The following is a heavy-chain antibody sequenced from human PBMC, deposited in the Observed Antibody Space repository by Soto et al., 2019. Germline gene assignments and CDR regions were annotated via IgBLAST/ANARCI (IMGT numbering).Heavy chain of an antibody. CDR2: INHSGST. CDR1: GGSFSGYD. CDR3: ARWVGGGSGIYYYYMDV. D-gene: IGHD2-15*01. Sequence: QVHLQQWGAGLLKPSETLSLNCAVYGGSFSGYDWSWIRQPPGKGLEWIGEINHSGSTNYNPSLKGRVTISVDPFKNECSLKLSAATAAYTAVYDCARWVGGGSGIYYYYMDVWGKGTTVTGSS. J-gene: IGHJ6*03. V-gene: IGHV4-34*01.